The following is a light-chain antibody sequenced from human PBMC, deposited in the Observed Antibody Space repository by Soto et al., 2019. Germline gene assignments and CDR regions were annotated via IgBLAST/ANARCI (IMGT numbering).Light chain of an antibody. Sequence: QSMLTQPPSVSGAPGQRVTISCTGSSSNIGAGYNVHWYQQLPGTAPKLLIYGNSNRPSGVPDRFSGSKSGTSASLAITGLQAEDEADYYCQSYDSSLGGSVFGGGTKLTVL. CDR3: QSYDSSLGGSV. CDR2: GNS. J-gene: IGLJ2*01. V-gene: IGLV1-40*01. CDR1: SSNIGAGYN.